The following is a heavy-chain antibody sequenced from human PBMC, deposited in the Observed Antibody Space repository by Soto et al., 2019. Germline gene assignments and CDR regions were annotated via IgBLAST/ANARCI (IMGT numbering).Heavy chain of an antibody. CDR3: ARDRLYYYDSSGYYQRGYFDY. J-gene: IGHJ4*02. CDR1: GYTFTSYA. CDR2: INAGNGNT. V-gene: IGHV1-3*01. D-gene: IGHD3-22*01. Sequence: GASVKVSCKASGYTFTSYAMHWVRQAPGQRLEWMGWINAGNGNTKYSQKFQGRVTITRDTSASTAYMELSSLRSEDTAVYYCARDRLYYYDSSGYYQRGYFDYWGQGTLVTVSS.